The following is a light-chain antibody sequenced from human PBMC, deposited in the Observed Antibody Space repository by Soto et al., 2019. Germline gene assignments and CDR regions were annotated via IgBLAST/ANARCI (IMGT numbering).Light chain of an antibody. CDR1: NIRVKN. J-gene: IGLJ2*01. CDR3: QVWDSSGDRVV. CDR2: YDS. V-gene: IGLV3-21*04. Sequence: SYELTQPPSVSVAPGKTARISCGGNNIRVKNVHWYQQRPGQAPVVVISYDSDRPSGIPERFSGSNSGNTATLTISRVEAGDEADYYCQVWDSSGDRVVFGGGTTLTVL.